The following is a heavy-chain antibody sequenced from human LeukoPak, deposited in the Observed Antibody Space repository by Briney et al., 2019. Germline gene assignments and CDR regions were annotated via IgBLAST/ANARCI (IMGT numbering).Heavy chain of an antibody. CDR1: GFTFSSYA. D-gene: IGHD2-15*01. CDR2: ISGSGGST. Sequence: GGSLRLSCAASGFTFSSYAMSWVRQAPGKGLEWVSAISGSGGSTYYADSVKGRFTISRDNSKNTLYLQMNSLRAEDTAVYYCARGGGSFYGMDVWGQGTTVTVSS. CDR3: ARGGGSFYGMDV. V-gene: IGHV3-23*01. J-gene: IGHJ6*02.